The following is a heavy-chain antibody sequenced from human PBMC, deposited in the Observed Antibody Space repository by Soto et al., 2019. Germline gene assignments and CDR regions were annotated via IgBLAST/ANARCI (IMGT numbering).Heavy chain of an antibody. V-gene: IGHV3-23*01. J-gene: IGHJ4*02. D-gene: IGHD2-21*01. CDR1: GCPFSSYS. CDR2: FSGGRDTT. CDR3: AKATSATCTGSICYSFDY. Sequence: GGSLILSCVASGCPFSSYSMSWVRQAPGQRLEWVATFSGGRDTTWHADSVKGRFTVSRDSSKNTLSLQMNSLRPEDTALYYCAKATSATCTGSICYSFDYWGQGTLVTVSS.